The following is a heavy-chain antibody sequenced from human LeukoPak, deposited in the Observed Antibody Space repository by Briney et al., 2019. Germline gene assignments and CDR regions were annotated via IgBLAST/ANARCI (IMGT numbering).Heavy chain of an antibody. V-gene: IGHV4-4*02. CDR3: ARDRYYYDTSGPPLDI. CDR2: IYHSGST. CDR1: GGSISSSNW. J-gene: IGHJ3*02. Sequence: PSETLSLTCAVSGGSISSSNWWSWVRQPPGKGLEWTGEIYHSGSTNYNPSLKSRVTLSVDKSKNQFSLKLSSVTAADTAVYYCARDRYYYDTSGPPLDIWGQGTMVTVSS. D-gene: IGHD3-22*01.